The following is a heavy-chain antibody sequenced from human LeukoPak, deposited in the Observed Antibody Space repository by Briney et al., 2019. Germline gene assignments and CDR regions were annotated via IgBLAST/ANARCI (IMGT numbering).Heavy chain of an antibody. CDR2: IYPGDSDT. V-gene: IGHV5-51*01. CDR1: GYSFTSYW. Sequence: KGGESLKISCKGSGYSFTSYWIGWVRQMPGKGLEWMGIIYPGDSDTRYSPSFQGQVTISADKSISTAYLQWSSLKASDTAMYYCARPHDYGDYGDAFDIWGQGTMVTVSS. CDR3: ARPHDYGDYGDAFDI. D-gene: IGHD4-17*01. J-gene: IGHJ3*02.